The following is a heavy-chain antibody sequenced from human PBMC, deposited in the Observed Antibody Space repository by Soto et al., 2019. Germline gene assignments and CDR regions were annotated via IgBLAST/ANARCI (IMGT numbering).Heavy chain of an antibody. CDR2: IYYSGST. CDR1: GGSISSGGYY. J-gene: IGHJ5*02. V-gene: IGHV4-31*03. Sequence: SETLSLTCTVSGGSISSGGYYWSWIRQHPGKGLEWIGYIYYSGSTYYNPSLKSRVTISVDTSKNQFSLKLSSVTAADTAVYYCASGSSSSRGGNWFDPWGQGTMVTVYS. D-gene: IGHD6-6*01. CDR3: ASGSSSSRGGNWFDP.